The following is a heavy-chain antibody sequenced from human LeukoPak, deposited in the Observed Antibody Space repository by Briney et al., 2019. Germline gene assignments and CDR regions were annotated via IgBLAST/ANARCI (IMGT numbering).Heavy chain of an antibody. V-gene: IGHV3-30*03. CDR2: MSYDGSNK. D-gene: IGHD3-22*01. CDR3: ATLSGYQWDY. Sequence: GGSLRLSCAASGFTFSTYGMHWVRQAPGKGLQWVAVMSYDGSNKDFVDSVKGRFTISRDNPKNTLYLQMNSLRAEDTAVYYCATLSGYQWDYWGQGTLVTVSS. CDR1: GFTFSTYG. J-gene: IGHJ4*02.